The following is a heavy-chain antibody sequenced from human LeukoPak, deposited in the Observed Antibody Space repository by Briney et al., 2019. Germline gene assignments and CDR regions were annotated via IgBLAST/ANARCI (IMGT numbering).Heavy chain of an antibody. CDR1: GYTFTSYD. D-gene: IGHD2-2*01. Sequence: ASVKVSCKASGYTFTSYDINWVRQAPGQGLEWMGWMNPNRGNTGYAQKFQGRVTITRNTSISTAYMELSSLRSEDTAVYYCARVHCSSTSCYSSAAGLDYWGQGTLVTVSS. J-gene: IGHJ4*02. CDR3: ARVHCSSTSCYSSAAGLDY. V-gene: IGHV1-8*03. CDR2: MNPNRGNT.